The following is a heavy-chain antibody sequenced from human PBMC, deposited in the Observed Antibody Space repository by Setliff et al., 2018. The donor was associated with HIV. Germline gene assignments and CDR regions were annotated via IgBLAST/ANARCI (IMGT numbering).Heavy chain of an antibody. D-gene: IGHD5-12*01. J-gene: IGHJ4*02. CDR1: GGSVSRVNYD. Sequence: SETLSLTCSVSGGSVSRVNYDWSWIRQHPGKGLEWIGYIHYTGSTTYNPSLKSRVTISVETSKNQFSLELSAVTAADTAVYYCASEAVDAYARSFDYWGQGRLVTVSA. CDR2: IHYTGST. V-gene: IGHV4-61*01. CDR3: ASEAVDAYARSFDY.